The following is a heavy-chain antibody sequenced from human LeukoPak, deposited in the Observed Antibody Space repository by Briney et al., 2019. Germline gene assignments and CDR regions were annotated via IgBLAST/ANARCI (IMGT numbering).Heavy chain of an antibody. V-gene: IGHV3-7*01. J-gene: IGHJ3*02. D-gene: IGHD6-19*01. CDR1: GFTFSSYW. CDR3: ARDHSVIWVVPTSYAFDI. CDR2: IKQDGSEK. Sequence: GGSLRLPCAASGFTFSSYWMSWVRQAPGKGLEWVANIKQDGSEKYYVDSVKGRFTISRDNAKNSLYLQMNSLRAEDTAVYYCARDHSVIWVVPTSYAFDIWGQGTMVTVSS.